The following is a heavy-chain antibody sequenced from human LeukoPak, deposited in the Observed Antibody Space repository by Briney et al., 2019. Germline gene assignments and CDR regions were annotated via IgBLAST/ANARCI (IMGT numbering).Heavy chain of an antibody. Sequence: EALSLTCTVSGGSISSFYWSWIRQPPGKALEWIGFIYYSGSTNYNASLKSRVTMSVDTSKNQFSLKLSSVTAADTALYYCARGGRFFDYWGQGTLVTVSS. D-gene: IGHD3-16*01. CDR3: ARGGRFFDY. CDR2: IYYSGST. CDR1: GGSISSFY. J-gene: IGHJ4*02. V-gene: IGHV4-59*01.